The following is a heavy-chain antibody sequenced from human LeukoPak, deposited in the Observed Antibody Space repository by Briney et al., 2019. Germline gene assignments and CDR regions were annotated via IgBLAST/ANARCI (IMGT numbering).Heavy chain of an antibody. CDR2: IHTDGSTT. Sequence: PGGSLRLSCAASGFTFDDYAMHWVRQAPGKGLVWVSHIHTDGSTTSYADSVKGRFTISRDNAKNTLYLQMNSLRAEDTAVYYCARDGKPGRAFDIWGQGTMVTVSS. V-gene: IGHV3-74*01. J-gene: IGHJ3*02. CDR1: GFTFDDYA. D-gene: IGHD4-23*01. CDR3: ARDGKPGRAFDI.